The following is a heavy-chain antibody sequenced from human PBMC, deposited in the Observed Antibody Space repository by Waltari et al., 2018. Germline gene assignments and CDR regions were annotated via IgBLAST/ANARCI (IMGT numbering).Heavy chain of an antibody. CDR3: ARATTLSEDYYYYYMDV. Sequence: QVQLQESGPGLVKPSGTLSLTCAVSGGSISSSNWWSWVRQHPGKGLEWIGEIYHSGSTNYNPSLKSRVTISVDKSKNQFSLKLSSVTAADTAVYYCARATTLSEDYYYYYMDVWGKGTTVTVSS. J-gene: IGHJ6*03. CDR2: IYHSGST. V-gene: IGHV4-4*02. CDR1: GGSISSSNW.